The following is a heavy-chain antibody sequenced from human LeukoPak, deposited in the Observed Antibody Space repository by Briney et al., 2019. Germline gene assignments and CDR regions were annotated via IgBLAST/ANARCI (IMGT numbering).Heavy chain of an antibody. CDR2: MNPNSGNT. CDR3: ARGKYYGSGSYSY. CDR1: GYTFTSYA. J-gene: IGHJ4*02. V-gene: IGHV1-8*01. D-gene: IGHD3-10*01. Sequence: ASVKVSCKASGYTFTSYAINWVRQATGQGREWMGWMNPNSGNTGYAQKLQGRVTMTSNTSISTAYMELSSQKSEDTAVYYCARGKYYGSGSYSYWGQGTLVTVSS.